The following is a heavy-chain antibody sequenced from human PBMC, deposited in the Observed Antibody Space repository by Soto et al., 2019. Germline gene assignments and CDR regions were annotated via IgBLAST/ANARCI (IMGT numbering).Heavy chain of an antibody. CDR3: ARAEVVPAAMGSRGGNWFDP. CDR2: IYYSGST. J-gene: IGHJ5*02. D-gene: IGHD2-2*01. Sequence: QVQLQESGPGLVKPSQTLSLTCTVSGGSISSGGYYWSWIRQHPGKGLEWIGYIYYSGSTYYNPSLKSRVTISVDTSKNQFSLKLSSVTAADTAVYYCARAEVVPAAMGSRGGNWFDPWGQGTLVTVSS. CDR1: GGSISSGGYY. V-gene: IGHV4-31*03.